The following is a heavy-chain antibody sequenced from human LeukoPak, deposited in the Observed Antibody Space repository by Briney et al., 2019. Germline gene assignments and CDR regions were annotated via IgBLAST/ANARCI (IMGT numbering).Heavy chain of an antibody. CDR3: ARHYDNDGYYYAHFDY. D-gene: IGHD3-22*01. J-gene: IGHJ4*02. V-gene: IGHV3-7*05. CDR2: IKQGGSEK. CDR1: GFTFSSYW. Sequence: GGSLRLSCAASGFTFSSYWMSWVRQAPGKGLEWVANIKQGGSEKYYVDSVKGRFTISRDNAKNSLYLQMNSLRAEDTAVYYCARHYDNDGYYYAHFDYWGQGTLVTVSS.